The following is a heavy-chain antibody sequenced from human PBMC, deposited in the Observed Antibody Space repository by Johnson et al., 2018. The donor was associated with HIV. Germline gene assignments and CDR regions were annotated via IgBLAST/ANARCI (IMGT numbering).Heavy chain of an antibody. CDR1: GFTFSSYA. D-gene: IGHD3-3*02. J-gene: IGHJ3*02. Sequence: QMQLVESGGDVLQPGRPLRLSCSTSGFTFSSYAMHWVRQAPGKGLEWVAVISYDGSNKYYADTVKGRFTISRDNAKNTLYLQMNSLRAEDTAAYYCARELSHDAFDIWGQGTMVTVSS. CDR2: ISYDGSNK. V-gene: IGHV3-30-3*01. CDR3: ARELSHDAFDI.